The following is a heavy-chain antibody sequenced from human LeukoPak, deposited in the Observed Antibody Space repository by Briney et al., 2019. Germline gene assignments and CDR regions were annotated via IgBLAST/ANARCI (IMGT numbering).Heavy chain of an antibody. CDR2: INPSSGST. Sequence: ASVKVSCKASGYTFTNYYMHWVRQAPGQGPEWMGIINPSSGSTGYAQKFQGRVTMTRDTSTSTVYMDLSSLKSEDTAVYYCVRSRDGYNYFDYWGQGTLVTDSS. CDR3: VRSRDGYNYFDY. D-gene: IGHD5-24*01. J-gene: IGHJ4*02. V-gene: IGHV1-46*01. CDR1: GYTFTNYY.